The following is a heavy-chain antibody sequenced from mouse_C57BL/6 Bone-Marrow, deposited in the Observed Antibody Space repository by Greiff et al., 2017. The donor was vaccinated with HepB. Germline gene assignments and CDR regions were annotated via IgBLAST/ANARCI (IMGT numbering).Heavy chain of an antibody. CDR1: GFTFSDYG. CDR2: ISSGSSTI. D-gene: IGHD1-1*01. CDR3: AKEEAGSSAWFAY. Sequence: EVQRVESGGGLVKPGGSLKLSCAASGFTFSDYGMHWVRQAPEKGLEWVAYISSGSSTIYYADTVKGRFTISRDNAKNTVFLQMTSLRSEDTAMYYCAKEEAGSSAWFAYWGQGTLVTVSA. V-gene: IGHV5-17*01. J-gene: IGHJ3*01.